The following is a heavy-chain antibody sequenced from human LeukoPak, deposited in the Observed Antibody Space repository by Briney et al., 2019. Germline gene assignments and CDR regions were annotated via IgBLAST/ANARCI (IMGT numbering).Heavy chain of an antibody. V-gene: IGHV3-33*01. J-gene: IGHJ6*02. D-gene: IGHD3-10*01. CDR2: LWYAGSNK. Sequence: GGSLRLSCAASGFTFSSYGMYWVRQAPGKGLEWGADLWYAGSNKYYADSVKGRFTISRDNSKNTLYLQMNSLRAEDTAVYYCARASYGSESPGPFYYGVDVWGQGTTVTVSS. CDR1: GFTFSSYG. CDR3: ARASYGSESPGPFYYGVDV.